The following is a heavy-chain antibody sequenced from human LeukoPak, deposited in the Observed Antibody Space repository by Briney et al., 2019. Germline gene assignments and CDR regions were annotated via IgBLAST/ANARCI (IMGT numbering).Heavy chain of an antibody. V-gene: IGHV4-39*07. Sequence: SGTLSLTCTVSGGSISSSSYYWGWIRQPPGKGLEWIGSIYYSGSTYYNPSLKSRVTISVDTSKNQFSLKLSSVTAADTAVYYCAKLVVVIPGGAFDIWGQGTVVTVSS. D-gene: IGHD3-22*01. CDR3: AKLVVVIPGGAFDI. J-gene: IGHJ3*02. CDR2: IYYSGST. CDR1: GGSISSSSYY.